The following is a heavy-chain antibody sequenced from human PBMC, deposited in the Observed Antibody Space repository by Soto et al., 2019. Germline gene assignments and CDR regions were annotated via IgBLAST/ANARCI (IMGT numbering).Heavy chain of an antibody. CDR1: GFLFSRFG. D-gene: IGHD1-1*01. V-gene: IGHV3-33*01. J-gene: IGHJ4*02. CDR2: IVNHGGSK. CDR3: ARDAEYDDNGLHY. Sequence: QVQLVESGGGVVQPGTSLRLSCAASGFLFSRFGMHWVRQAPSKGLEWVAVIVNHGGSKDYADSERGRFTISRDNSRKTLLLEICSQRVEDTAIYYCARDAEYDDNGLHYWGQGARDNVSS.